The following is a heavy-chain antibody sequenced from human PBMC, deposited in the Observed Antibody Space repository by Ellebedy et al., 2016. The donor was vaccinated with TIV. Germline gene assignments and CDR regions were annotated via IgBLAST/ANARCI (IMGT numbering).Heavy chain of an antibody. J-gene: IGHJ2*01. CDR3: ARDSDYGGVTNHWYFNL. CDR2: INPSGGRT. Sequence: ASVKVSXKASGYIFTSYYMHWVRQAPGQGLEWMGIINPSGGRTSYAQKFQARVTMTTDTSTITAYMELRSLRSDDTALYFCARDSDYGGVTNHWYFNLWGRGTLVTVSS. CDR1: GYIFTSYY. D-gene: IGHD4-23*01. V-gene: IGHV1-46*01.